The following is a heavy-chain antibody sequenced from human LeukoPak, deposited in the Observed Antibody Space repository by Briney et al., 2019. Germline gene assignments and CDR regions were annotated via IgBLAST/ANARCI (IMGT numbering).Heavy chain of an antibody. CDR1: GGSFSGYY. D-gene: IGHD6-13*01. CDR3: ARPGYSSSNDAFDI. Sequence: SETLSLTCAVYGGSFSGYYWSWIRQPPGKRLEWIGEINHSRSTNYNPSLKSRVTISVDTSKNQFSLKLNSVTAADTAVYYCARPGYSSSNDAFDIWGQGTMVTVSS. CDR2: INHSRST. V-gene: IGHV4-34*01. J-gene: IGHJ3*02.